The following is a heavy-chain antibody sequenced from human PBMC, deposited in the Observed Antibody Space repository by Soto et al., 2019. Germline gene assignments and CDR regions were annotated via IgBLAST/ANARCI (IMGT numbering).Heavy chain of an antibody. CDR1: GGTFSSYA. V-gene: IGHV1-69*13. D-gene: IGHD1-26*01. CDR2: IIPIFGTA. Sequence: SVKVSCKASGGTFSSYAISWVRQAPGQGLEWMGGIIPIFGTANYAQKFQGRVTITADESTSTAYMELSSLRSEDTAVYYCARAPSACSGSCKGAFDSWCQGKRVTV. CDR3: ARAPSACSGSCKGAFDS. J-gene: IGHJ3*02.